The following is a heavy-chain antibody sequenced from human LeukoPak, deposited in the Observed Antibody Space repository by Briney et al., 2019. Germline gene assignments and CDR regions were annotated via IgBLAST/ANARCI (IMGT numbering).Heavy chain of an antibody. CDR1: GRYFRGYY. CDR3: ATAHFSSSTGYYYMDV. CDR2: INHSGST. V-gene: IGHV4-34*01. Sequence: SETLSLTCAVYGRYFRGYYWSWIRQPPGKGLEWIGEINHSGSTNYNPSLKSRVTISVDTSRNQFSLKLSSVTAADTAVYYCATAHFSSSTGYYYMDVWGKGTTVTVSS. J-gene: IGHJ6*03. D-gene: IGHD6-6*01.